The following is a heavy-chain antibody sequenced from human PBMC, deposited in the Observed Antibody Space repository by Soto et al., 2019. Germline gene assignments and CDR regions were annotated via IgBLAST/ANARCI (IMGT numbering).Heavy chain of an antibody. J-gene: IGHJ6*02. Sequence: QMQLVQSGPEVKKPGTSVKVSCKASGFTFTSSAVQWVRQARGQRLEWIGWIVVGSGNTNYAQKFQERVTITRDMSTSTAYMELSSLRSEDTAVYYCAAGPCSGGSCYSPDDYYYGMDVWGQGTTVTVSS. CDR3: AAGPCSGGSCYSPDDYYYGMDV. CDR2: IVVGSGNT. CDR1: GFTFTSSA. D-gene: IGHD2-15*01. V-gene: IGHV1-58*01.